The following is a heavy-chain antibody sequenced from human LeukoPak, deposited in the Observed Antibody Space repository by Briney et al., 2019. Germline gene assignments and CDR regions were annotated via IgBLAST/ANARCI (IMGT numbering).Heavy chain of an antibody. Sequence: PSQTLSLTCTVSGGSISSGGYYWSWIRQHPGKGLEWIGYIYYSGSTYYNPSLKSRVTISVDTSKNQFSLKLSSVTAADTAVYYCARDGPLSRNWFDPWGQGTLVTVSS. J-gene: IGHJ5*02. CDR3: ARDGPLSRNWFDP. D-gene: IGHD2-2*01. CDR1: GGSISSGGYY. CDR2: IYYSGST. V-gene: IGHV4-31*03.